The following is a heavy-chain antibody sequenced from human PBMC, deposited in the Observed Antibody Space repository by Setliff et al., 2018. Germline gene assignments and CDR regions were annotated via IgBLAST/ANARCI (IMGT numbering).Heavy chain of an antibody. Sequence: PSETLSLTCAVSGYSISSGYYWGWIRQPPGKGLEWIGSIYHSGSTYYNPSLKSRVTISVDTSKNQFSLKLSSVTAADTAVYYCARDLNRWFGEFAFDIWGQGTMVTVSS. V-gene: IGHV4-38-2*02. CDR1: GYSISSGYY. D-gene: IGHD3-10*01. CDR3: ARDLNRWFGEFAFDI. CDR2: IYHSGST. J-gene: IGHJ3*02.